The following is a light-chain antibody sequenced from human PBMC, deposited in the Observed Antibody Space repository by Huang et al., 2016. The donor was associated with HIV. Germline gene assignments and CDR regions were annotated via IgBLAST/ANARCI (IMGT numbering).Light chain of an antibody. J-gene: IGKJ4*01. CDR2: GAS. CDR3: QQYDSSPVT. V-gene: IGKV3-20*01. CDR1: PSLGSSS. Sequence: EIVLTQSPGTLSLSPGERATLSCRASPSLGSSSLAWYPQKAGQAPRLLMYGASSRATGIPDRFRGSGSGTDFTLAISRLEPEDFAVYYCQQYDSSPVTFGGGTKVEIK.